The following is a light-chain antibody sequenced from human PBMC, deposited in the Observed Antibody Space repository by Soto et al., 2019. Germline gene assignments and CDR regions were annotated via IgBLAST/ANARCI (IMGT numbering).Light chain of an antibody. CDR3: QKYNSAPTWT. CDR2: GAS. CDR1: QGISNY. V-gene: IGKV1-27*01. J-gene: IGKJ1*01. Sequence: DIQMTQSPSSLSASVGDRVTITCRASQGISNYLAWYQQKPGKVPKLLIYGASTLQSGVPSRFRGRESGTDFTLTISSLQPEDVATYYCQKYNSAPTWTFGQGTKVEVK.